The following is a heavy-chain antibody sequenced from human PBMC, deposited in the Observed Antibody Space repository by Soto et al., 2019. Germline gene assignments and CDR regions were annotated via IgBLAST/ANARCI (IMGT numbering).Heavy chain of an antibody. D-gene: IGHD3-3*01. J-gene: IGHJ6*02. CDR2: INHSGSP. CDR3: ARARFSQLSQDYNGLDV. V-gene: IGHV4-34*01. Sequence: SENLSLTCGLSGSLPVGSLSTYFWTWIRQPPGKGLEWIGEINHSGSPNYSPSLRGRVTISLDTSKKQFSLNLSSVTVADTAVYFCARARFSQLSQDYNGLDVWGQGTTGTVS. CDR1: GSLPVGSLSTYF.